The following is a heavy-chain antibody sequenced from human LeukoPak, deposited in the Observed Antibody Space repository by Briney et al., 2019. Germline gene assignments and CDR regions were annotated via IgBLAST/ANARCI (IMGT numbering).Heavy chain of an antibody. CDR1: GFTFSSYA. Sequence: GGSLRLSCAASGFTFSSYAMSWVRQAPGKGLEWVSAISGSGGSTYYADSVKGRFTISRDNSKNTLYLQMNSRRAEDTAVYYCAKDEDDYVWGSYRYPCDYWGQGTLVTASS. D-gene: IGHD3-16*02. CDR3: AKDEDDYVWGSYRYPCDY. V-gene: IGHV3-23*01. CDR2: ISGSGGST. J-gene: IGHJ4*02.